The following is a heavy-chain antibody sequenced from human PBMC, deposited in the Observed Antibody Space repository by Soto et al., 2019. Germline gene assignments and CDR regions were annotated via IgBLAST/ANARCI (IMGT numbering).Heavy chain of an antibody. D-gene: IGHD6-13*01. V-gene: IGHV5-51*01. CDR2: IYPDDSDT. J-gene: IGHJ4*02. CDR1: GFSFTSYW. CDR3: AKLPPRAQQLVRYYLDN. Sequence: GESLKISCKASGFSFTSYWIAWVRQMPGKGLGWMGIIYPDDSDTRYSPSFQGQVTISADRSISTAYLQMSSLKASDTAIYYCAKLPPRAQQLVRYYLDNWGQGTLVTVSS.